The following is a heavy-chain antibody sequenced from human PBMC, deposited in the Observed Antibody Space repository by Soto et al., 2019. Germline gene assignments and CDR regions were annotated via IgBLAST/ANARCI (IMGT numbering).Heavy chain of an antibody. J-gene: IGHJ4*02. D-gene: IGHD6-13*01. CDR1: GGSISSYY. CDR3: ARAIAAAGNPVDY. Sequence: SETLSLTCTVSGGSISSYYWSWIRQPPGKGLEWIGYIYYSGSTNYNPSLKSRVTISVDTSKNQFSLKLSSVTAADTAVYYCARAIAAAGNPVDYWGQGTLVTVSS. CDR2: IYYSGST. V-gene: IGHV4-59*08.